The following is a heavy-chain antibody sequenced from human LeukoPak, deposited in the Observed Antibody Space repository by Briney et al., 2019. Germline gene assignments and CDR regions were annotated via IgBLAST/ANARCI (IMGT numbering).Heavy chain of an antibody. CDR1: GGSISSYY. V-gene: IGHV4-59*01. Sequence: SETLSLTCTVSGGSISSYYWSWIRQPLGKGLEWIGYIYYSGSTNYNPSLKSRVTISVDTSKNQFSLKLSSVTAADTAVYYCARVRGYYDSSGYYYYMDVWGKGTTVTVSS. D-gene: IGHD3-22*01. CDR3: ARVRGYYDSSGYYYYMDV. CDR2: IYYSGST. J-gene: IGHJ6*03.